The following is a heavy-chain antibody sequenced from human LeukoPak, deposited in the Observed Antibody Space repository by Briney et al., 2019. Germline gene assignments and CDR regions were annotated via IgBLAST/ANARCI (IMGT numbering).Heavy chain of an antibody. CDR3: ARDRGYGDPYYFDY. J-gene: IGHJ4*02. CDR2: IYHSGST. CDR1: GGSISSSNW. D-gene: IGHD4-17*01. Sequence: PSGTLSLTCAVSGGSISSSNWWSWVRQPPGKGLEWIGEIYHSGSTNYNPSLKSRVTISVDTSKNQFSLKLSSVTAADTAVYYCARDRGYGDPYYFDYWGQGTLVTVSS. V-gene: IGHV4-4*02.